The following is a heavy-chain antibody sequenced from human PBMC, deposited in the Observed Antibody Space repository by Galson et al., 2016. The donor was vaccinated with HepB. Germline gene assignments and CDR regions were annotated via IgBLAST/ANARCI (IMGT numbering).Heavy chain of an antibody. D-gene: IGHD2-21*01. CDR3: ARDAAYCGPTTCHSGWFDP. V-gene: IGHV3-53*01. J-gene: IGHJ5*02. CDR1: GFTVSTNS. Sequence: SLRLSCATSGFTVSTNSMSWVRQAPGQGLEWVSLIHSGGTTYYADSVKGGITISRDNSTNTLYLHMNSLRADDTAVYYCARDAAYCGPTTCHSGWFDPWGQGTLVTVSS. CDR2: IHSGGTT.